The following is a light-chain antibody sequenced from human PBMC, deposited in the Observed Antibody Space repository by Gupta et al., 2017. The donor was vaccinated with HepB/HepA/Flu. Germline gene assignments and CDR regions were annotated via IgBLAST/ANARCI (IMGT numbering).Light chain of an antibody. CDR1: DIESKS. Sequence: SCDLTQPPSLPVPPGQTPRIPCGGEDIESKSVHWYRRKAGQAPVLVIYDDSVRHSGIPERFSGSNSGNTATLTISGVEAGDEAEYYCQVGDGSNDRQVFGGGTKVTVL. CDR2: DDS. J-gene: IGLJ3*02. CDR3: QVGDGSNDRQV. V-gene: IGLV3-21*02.